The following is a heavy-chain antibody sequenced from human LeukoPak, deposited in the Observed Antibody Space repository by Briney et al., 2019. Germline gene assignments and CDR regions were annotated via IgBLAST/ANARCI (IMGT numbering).Heavy chain of an antibody. CDR1: GGTFSSYA. V-gene: IGHV1-69*06. J-gene: IGHJ5*02. Sequence: SVKVSCKASGGTFSSYAISWVRQAPGQGLEWMGGIIPIFGTANYAQKLQGRVTITADKSTSTAYMELSSLRSEDTAVYYCARDISAMVTTWWFDPWGRGTLVTVSS. D-gene: IGHD4-17*01. CDR3: ARDISAMVTTWWFDP. CDR2: IIPIFGTA.